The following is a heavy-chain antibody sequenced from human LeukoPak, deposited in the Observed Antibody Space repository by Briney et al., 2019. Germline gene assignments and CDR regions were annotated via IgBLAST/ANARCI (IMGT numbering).Heavy chain of an antibody. V-gene: IGHV1-2*02. D-gene: IGHD4-17*01. J-gene: IGHJ5*02. CDR1: GYTFTDYY. CDR3: ARDRNYGDSRLFDP. CDR2: INPNSGGT. Sequence: GASVKVSCKASGYTFTDYYMHWVRQAPGQGLEWMGWINPNSGGTNYAQKFQGRVTMTRDTSISTAYMELSRLRSDDTAVYYCARDRNYGDSRLFDPWGQGTLVTVSS.